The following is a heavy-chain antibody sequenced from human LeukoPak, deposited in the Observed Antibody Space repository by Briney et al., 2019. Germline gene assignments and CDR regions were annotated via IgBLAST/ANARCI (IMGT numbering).Heavy chain of an antibody. Sequence: ASVRVSCKASGGTFSSYAISWVRQAPGQGLEWMGGIIPIFVTANYAQKFQGRVTITADESTSTAYMELSSLRSEDTAVYYCARGGWSGDSSSWFPSWFDPWGQGTLVTVSS. CDR3: ARGGWSGDSSSWFPSWFDP. CDR2: IIPIFVTA. V-gene: IGHV1-69*13. J-gene: IGHJ5*02. CDR1: GGTFSSYA. D-gene: IGHD6-13*01.